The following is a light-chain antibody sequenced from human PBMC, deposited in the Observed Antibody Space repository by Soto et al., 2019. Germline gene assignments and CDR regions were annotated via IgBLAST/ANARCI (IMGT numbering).Light chain of an antibody. J-gene: IGLJ1*01. CDR2: EVS. Sequence: QSVLTQPASVSGSPGQSITISCTGTSSDVGGYNYVSWYQHHPGKAPELMIYEVSNRPSGVSNRFSGSKSGNTASLTISGLQAEDEADYYCSSYTSSSTLYVFGTGTKLTVL. V-gene: IGLV2-14*01. CDR3: SSYTSSSTLYV. CDR1: SSDVGGYNY.